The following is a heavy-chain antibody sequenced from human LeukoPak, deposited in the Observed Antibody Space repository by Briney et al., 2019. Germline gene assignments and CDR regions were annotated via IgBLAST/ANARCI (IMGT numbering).Heavy chain of an antibody. J-gene: IGHJ4*02. V-gene: IGHV1-2*06. CDR3: ARGPSGSDY. CDR1: GYTFTGYY. D-gene: IGHD3-10*01. Sequence: ASVKVSCKASGYTFTGYYMHWVRQAPGQGLEWMGRINPNSGGTNYAQKFQGRVTMTRDTSINTAYLDLSSLRSDDTAVYYCARGPSGSDYWGQGILVIVSS. CDR2: INPNSGGT.